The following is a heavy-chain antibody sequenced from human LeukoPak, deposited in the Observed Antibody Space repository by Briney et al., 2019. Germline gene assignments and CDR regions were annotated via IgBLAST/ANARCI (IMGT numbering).Heavy chain of an antibody. CDR2: IYYSGST. Sequence: SETLSLTCIVSGCSIASSDYYWGWIRQPPGKGLEGIGRIYYSGSTYYNPSLKSRVTISVDTSKNQFSLKLPSVTAADTAVYYCATGSTIPIWGQGTLVTVSS. CDR1: GCSIASSDYY. CDR3: ATGSTIPI. D-gene: IGHD2-15*01. V-gene: IGHV4-39*07. J-gene: IGHJ4*02.